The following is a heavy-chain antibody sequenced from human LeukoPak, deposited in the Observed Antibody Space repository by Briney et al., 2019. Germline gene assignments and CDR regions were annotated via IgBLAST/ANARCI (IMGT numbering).Heavy chain of an antibody. D-gene: IGHD4-17*01. CDR3: ARRPYGDYFDY. Sequence: PSETLSLTCTVSGGSISSYYWSWIRQPPGKGPEWIGYIYYSGSTNYNPSLKSRVTISVDTSKNQFSLKLSSVTAADTAVYYCARRPYGDYFDYWGQGTLVTVSS. CDR1: GGSISSYY. J-gene: IGHJ4*02. V-gene: IGHV4-59*01. CDR2: IYYSGST.